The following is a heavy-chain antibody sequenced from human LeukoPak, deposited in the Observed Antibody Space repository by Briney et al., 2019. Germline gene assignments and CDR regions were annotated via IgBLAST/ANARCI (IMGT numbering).Heavy chain of an antibody. V-gene: IGHV3-43*02. J-gene: IGHJ6*03. CDR1: GFTFDDYT. CDR2: IRGDGDSA. CDR3: ARDCLPYYYYYMDV. Sequence: GGSLRLSCAASGFTFDDYTTHWVRQGPGKGLEWVSLIRGDGDSAYYADSVKGRFTISRDNAKNSLYLQMNSLRAEDTAVYYCARDCLPYYYYYMDVWGKGTTVTVSS.